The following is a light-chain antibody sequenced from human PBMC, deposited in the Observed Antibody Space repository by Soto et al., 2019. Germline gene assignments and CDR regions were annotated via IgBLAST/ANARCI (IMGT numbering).Light chain of an antibody. CDR1: QSVSSY. Sequence: EIVLTQSPATLSLSPGERATLSCRASQSVSSYLAWYQQKPGQAPRLLIYDASNRATGIPGRFSGSGSGTDFTLTISSLEAEDFAVYYCHQRSNWPLTFGGGTKVETK. V-gene: IGKV3-11*01. J-gene: IGKJ4*01. CDR3: HQRSNWPLT. CDR2: DAS.